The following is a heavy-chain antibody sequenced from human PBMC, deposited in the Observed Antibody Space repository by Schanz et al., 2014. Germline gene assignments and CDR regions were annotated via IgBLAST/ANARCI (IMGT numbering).Heavy chain of an antibody. J-gene: IGHJ4*02. Sequence: EVQLVESGGGLVQPGGSLRLSCEASGFTFGTFWMSWVRQAPGKGLEWLGRVRNRRNTDIIEYAASVEGRFTISRDESKNSVYLQMNSLQTDDTAVYYCFSMHYGNSVYWGQGTLVTVSS. CDR2: VRNRRNTDII. CDR3: FSMHYGNSVY. D-gene: IGHD1-7*01. V-gene: IGHV3-72*01. CDR1: GFTFGTFW.